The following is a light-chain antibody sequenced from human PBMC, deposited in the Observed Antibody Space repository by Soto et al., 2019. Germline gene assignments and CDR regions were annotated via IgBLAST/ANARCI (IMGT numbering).Light chain of an antibody. CDR1: QSLLHSNGYNY. Sequence: DLVMTQSPLSLPVTPGEPASISCRSSQSLLHSNGYNYLDWYLQKPGQSPQLLIYLGSNRASGVLDRFSGSGSGTDFTLKISRVEDEDVGVYYCMQALQTPLYTFGQGTKLEIK. CDR2: LGS. CDR3: MQALQTPLYT. V-gene: IGKV2-28*01. J-gene: IGKJ2*01.